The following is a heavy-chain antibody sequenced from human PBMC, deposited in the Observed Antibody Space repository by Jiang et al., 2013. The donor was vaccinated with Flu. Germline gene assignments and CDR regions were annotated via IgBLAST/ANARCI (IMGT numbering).Heavy chain of an antibody. V-gene: IGHV3-9*01. D-gene: IGHD6-19*01. J-gene: IGHJ4*02. Sequence: RSLRLSCAASGFTFDDYAMHWVRQAPGKGLEWVSGISWNSGSIGYADSVKGRFTISRDNAKNSLYLQMNSLRAEDTALYYCAKDSLQWLVIDYWGQGTLVTVSS. CDR2: ISWNSGSI. CDR3: AKDSLQWLVIDY. CDR1: GFTFDDYA.